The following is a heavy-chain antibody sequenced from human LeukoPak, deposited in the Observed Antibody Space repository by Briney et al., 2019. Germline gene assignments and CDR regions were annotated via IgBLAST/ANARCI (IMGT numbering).Heavy chain of an antibody. D-gene: IGHD5-18*01. CDR2: IIPIFGTA. J-gene: IGHJ4*02. Sequence: ASVKVSFKASGGTFSRYAISWVGQAPGQGLEWMGGIIPIFGTANYAQKFQGRVTITADKSTSTAYMELSSLRSEDTAVYYCAAARGYSYWDIDYWGQGTLVTVSS. V-gene: IGHV1-69*06. CDR3: AAARGYSYWDIDY. CDR1: GGTFSRYA.